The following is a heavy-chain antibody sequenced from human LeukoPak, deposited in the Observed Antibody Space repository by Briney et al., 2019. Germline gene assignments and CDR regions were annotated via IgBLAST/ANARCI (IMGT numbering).Heavy chain of an antibody. D-gene: IGHD5-24*01. CDR2: INSDGINT. CDR3: APLVVTATMVDY. CDR1: GFTFSNYW. V-gene: IGHV3-74*01. Sequence: GGSLRLSCAASGFTFSNYWMHWVRQAPGKGLVWVSRINSDGINTSYADSVKGRFTISRDNSKNTLYLQMNSLRAEDTAVYYCAPLVVTATMVDYWGQGTLVTVSS. J-gene: IGHJ4*02.